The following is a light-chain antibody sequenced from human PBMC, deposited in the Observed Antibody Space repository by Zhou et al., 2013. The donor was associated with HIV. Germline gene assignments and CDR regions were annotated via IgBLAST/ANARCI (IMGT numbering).Light chain of an antibody. CDR3: QQYGRSPLWT. CDR1: QSVSSSY. CDR2: GAS. V-gene: IGKV3-20*01. J-gene: IGKJ1*01. Sequence: EIVLTQSPGTLSLSPGERATLSCRASQSVSSSYLAWYQQKPGQAPRLLIYGASSRATGIPDRFSGSGSGTDFTLTISRLEPEDFAVYYCQQYGRSPLWTFGQGTTVKSN.